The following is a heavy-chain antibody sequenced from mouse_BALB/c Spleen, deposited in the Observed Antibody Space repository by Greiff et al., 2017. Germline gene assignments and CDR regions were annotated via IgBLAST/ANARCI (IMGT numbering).Heavy chain of an antibody. CDR3: ARGLLLYAMDY. V-gene: IGHV1-4*02. Sequence: VKLVESAAELARPGASVKMSCKASGYTFTSYTMHWVKQRPGQGLEWIGYINPSSGYTEYNQKFKDKTTLTADKSSSTAYMQLSSLTSEDSAVYYCARGLLLYAMDYWGQGTSVTVSS. J-gene: IGHJ4*01. CDR1: GYTFTSYT. CDR2: INPSSGYT. D-gene: IGHD2-13*01.